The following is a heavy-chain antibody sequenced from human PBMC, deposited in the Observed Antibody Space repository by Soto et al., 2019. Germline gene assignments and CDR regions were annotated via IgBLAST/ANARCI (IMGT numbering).Heavy chain of an antibody. CDR1: GGSFSGYY. V-gene: IGHV4-34*01. CDR3: ARGPRPGDGDYYFDY. J-gene: IGHJ4*02. CDR2: INHSGST. Sequence: SETLSLTCAVYGGSFSGYYWSWIRQPPGKGLEWIGEINHSGSTNYNLSLKSRVTISVDTSKNQFSLKLSSVTAADTAVYYCARGPRPGDGDYYFDYWGQGTLVTVSS. D-gene: IGHD4-17*01.